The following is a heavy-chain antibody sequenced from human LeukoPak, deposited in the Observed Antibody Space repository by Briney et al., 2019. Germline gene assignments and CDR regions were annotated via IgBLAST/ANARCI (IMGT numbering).Heavy chain of an antibody. D-gene: IGHD5-18*01. CDR3: AKDIGFRAMGLH. Sequence: GGSLRLSCAASGFTVSSNYMSWVRQAPGKGLEWVAVISYDGSNKYYADSVKGRFTISRDNSKNTLYLQMNSLRAEDTAVYYCAKDIGFRAMGLHWGQGTLVTVSS. V-gene: IGHV3-30*18. CDR2: ISYDGSNK. CDR1: GFTVSSNY. J-gene: IGHJ4*02.